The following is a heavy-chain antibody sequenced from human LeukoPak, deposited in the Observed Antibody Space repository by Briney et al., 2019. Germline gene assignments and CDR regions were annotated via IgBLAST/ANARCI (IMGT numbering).Heavy chain of an antibody. V-gene: IGHV4-39*01. CDR3: ARHPLKPVASYYFDY. J-gene: IGHJ4*02. Sequence: SETLSLTCTVSGGSISSSSYKWGWIRQPPGKGLEWIGSIYYSGSTDYNPSLKSRVTISVDTSKNQFSLRLSSVTAADTAVYYCARHPLKPVASYYFDYWGQGTLVTVSS. CDR2: IYYSGST. CDR1: GGSISSSSYK. D-gene: IGHD6-19*01.